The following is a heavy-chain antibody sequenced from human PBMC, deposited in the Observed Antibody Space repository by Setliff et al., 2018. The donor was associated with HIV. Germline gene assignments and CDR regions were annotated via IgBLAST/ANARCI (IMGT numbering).Heavy chain of an antibody. D-gene: IGHD2-21*02. CDR1: GYTFTGYY. CDR2: INPNSGDT. Sequence: ASVKVSCKASGYTFTGYYMHWVRQAPGQGLEWMGWINPNSGDTNYAQKFQGRVTITRDTSISTAYMELSRLRSDDTAVYYCARGQYCGGDCYSVWGQGTLVTVSS. V-gene: IGHV1-2*02. J-gene: IGHJ4*02. CDR3: ARGQYCGGDCYSV.